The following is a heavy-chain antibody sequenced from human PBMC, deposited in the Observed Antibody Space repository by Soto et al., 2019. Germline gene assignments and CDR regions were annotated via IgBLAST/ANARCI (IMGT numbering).Heavy chain of an antibody. CDR2: INPSGGST. CDR1: GYTFTSYY. CDR3: ARDRAITMVRGVLTDGAFDI. Sequence: QVQLVQSGAEVKKPGASVKVSCKASGYTFTSYYMHWVRQAPGQGLEWMGIINPSGGSTSYAQKFQGRVTMTRDTSTSTVYMELSSLRSEDTAVYYCARDRAITMVRGVLTDGAFDIWGQGTMVTVSS. D-gene: IGHD3-10*01. J-gene: IGHJ3*02. V-gene: IGHV1-46*01.